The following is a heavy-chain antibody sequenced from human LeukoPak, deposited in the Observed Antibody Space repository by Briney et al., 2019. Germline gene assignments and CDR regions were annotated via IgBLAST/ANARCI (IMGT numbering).Heavy chain of an antibody. CDR1: GGSLSDYY. J-gene: IGHJ3*02. D-gene: IGHD3/OR15-3a*01. V-gene: IGHV3-11*01. Sequence: LSLTCAVSGGSLSDYYMSWIRRAPGKGLEWVSYISSSGSTIYYADSVKGRFTISRDNAKNSLYLQMNSLRAEDTAVYYCARDGRAFDIWGQGTMVTVSS. CDR3: ARDGRAFDI. CDR2: ISSSGSTI.